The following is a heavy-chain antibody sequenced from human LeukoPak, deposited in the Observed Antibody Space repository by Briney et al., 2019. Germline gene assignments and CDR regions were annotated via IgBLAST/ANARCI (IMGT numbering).Heavy chain of an antibody. Sequence: GGSLRLSCAASGFTFSSYGMHWVRQAPGKGLEWVAVISYDGSNKYYAGSVKGRFTISRDNSKNTLYLQMNSLRAEDTAVYYCARNGHGYGGLYYYYMDVWGKGTTVTVSS. CDR3: ARNGHGYGGLYYYYMDV. CDR2: ISYDGSNK. CDR1: GFTFSSYG. J-gene: IGHJ6*03. V-gene: IGHV3-30*03. D-gene: IGHD4/OR15-4a*01.